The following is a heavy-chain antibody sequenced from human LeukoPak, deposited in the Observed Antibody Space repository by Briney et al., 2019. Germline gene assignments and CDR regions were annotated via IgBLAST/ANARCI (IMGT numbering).Heavy chain of an antibody. CDR2: ISWNSGSM. CDR3: AKPYGENVEVGPFDS. J-gene: IGHJ4*02. V-gene: IGHV3-9*01. Sequence: GRSLRLSCVASGFTFDDYAMHWVRQAPGKGLEWVSGISWNSGSMGYADSVKGRFTISRDNAKNSLYIQMNSVRAEDTALYYCAKPYGENVEVGPFDSWGEGKLVTVSS. CDR1: GFTFDDYA. D-gene: IGHD3-10*01.